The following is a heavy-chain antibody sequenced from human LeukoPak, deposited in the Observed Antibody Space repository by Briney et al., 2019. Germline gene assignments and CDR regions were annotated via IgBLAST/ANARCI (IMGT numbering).Heavy chain of an antibody. D-gene: IGHD2-2*01. V-gene: IGHV3-30*03. Sequence: GGSLRLSCAASGFTFSSYGMHWVRQAPGKGLEWVAIISYDGSNKYYADSVKGRFTISRDNSKNTLYLQMNSLRDEDTALYYCACRYCSSTRCALANWGQGTLVTVSS. CDR1: GFTFSSYG. CDR3: ACRYCSSTRCALAN. J-gene: IGHJ4*02. CDR2: ISYDGSNK.